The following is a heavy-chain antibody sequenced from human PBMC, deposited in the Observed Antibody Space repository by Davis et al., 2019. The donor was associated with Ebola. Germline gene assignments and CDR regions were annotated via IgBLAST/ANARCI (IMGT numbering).Heavy chain of an antibody. CDR2: TRSKLYGGTT. V-gene: IGHV3-49*03. CDR1: GFTFSDYY. J-gene: IGHJ4*02. D-gene: IGHD3-10*01. CDR3: TTASITMVRGVPDY. Sequence: GESLKISCAASGFTFSDYYMSWIRQAPGKGLEWVGVTRSKLYGGTTEYAASVKGRFTISRDDSKNTVYLQMNSLKTEDTAVYHCTTASITMVRGVPDYWGQGTLVTVSS.